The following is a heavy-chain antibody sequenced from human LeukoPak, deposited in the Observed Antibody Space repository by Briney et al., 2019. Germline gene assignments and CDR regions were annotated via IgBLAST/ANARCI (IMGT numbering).Heavy chain of an antibody. CDR2: INPNSGGT. J-gene: IGHJ5*02. Sequence: GASVKVSCKASGYTFTSYYMHWVRQAPGQGLEWMGWINPNSGGTNYAQKFQGRVTMTRDTSISTAYMELSRLRSDDTAVYYCARESSYYDFWSAHPPKNWFDPWGQGTLVTVSS. V-gene: IGHV1-2*02. D-gene: IGHD3-3*01. CDR1: GYTFTSYY. CDR3: ARESSYYDFWSAHPPKNWFDP.